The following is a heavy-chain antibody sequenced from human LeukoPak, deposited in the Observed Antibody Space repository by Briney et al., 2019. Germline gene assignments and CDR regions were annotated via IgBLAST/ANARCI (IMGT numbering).Heavy chain of an antibody. D-gene: IGHD2-15*01. CDR3: ARDRNCNGGSCYANWFDP. CDR1: GGSISSYY. Sequence: SETLSVTCTVSGGSISSYYWSWMRQPAGKGLEWIGRIYTSGSTNYNPSLKSRVTMSVYTSKNQFSLKLSSVTAADTAVYYCARDRNCNGGSCYANWFDPWGQGTLVTVSS. CDR2: IYTSGST. V-gene: IGHV4-4*07. J-gene: IGHJ5*02.